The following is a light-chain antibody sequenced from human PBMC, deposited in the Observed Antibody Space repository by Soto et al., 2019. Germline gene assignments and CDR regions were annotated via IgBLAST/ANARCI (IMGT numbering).Light chain of an antibody. V-gene: IGKV3-20*01. CDR3: QQYGSSPIT. Sequence: EIVLTQSPGTLSFSPGEGATLSCRASQSVSSSYLAWYQQKAGQAPRLLIYGASSRATGIPDRFGGSGSGTHFTLTISRLEPEDFAVYYCQQYGSSPITFGQGTRLEIK. CDR1: QSVSSSY. J-gene: IGKJ5*01. CDR2: GAS.